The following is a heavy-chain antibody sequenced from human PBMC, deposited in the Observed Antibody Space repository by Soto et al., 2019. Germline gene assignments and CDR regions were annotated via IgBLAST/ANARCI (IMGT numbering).Heavy chain of an antibody. V-gene: IGHV1-2*04. CDR2: INPNSGGT. J-gene: IGHJ6*02. CDR1: GYTFTGYY. D-gene: IGHD6-6*01. Sequence: GASVKVSCKASGYTFTGYYMHWVRQAPGQGLEWMGWINPNSGGTNYAQKFQGWVTMTRDTSISTAYMELSRLRSDDTAVYYCARAGDSSSPFRWHYYYGMDVWGQGTTVNVSS. CDR3: ARAGDSSSPFRWHYYYGMDV.